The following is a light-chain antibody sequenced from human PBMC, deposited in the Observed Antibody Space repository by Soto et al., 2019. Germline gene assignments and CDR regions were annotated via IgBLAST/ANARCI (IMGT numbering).Light chain of an antibody. Sequence: QSALTQPASVSGSPGQSITISCTGTSSDIGAYNYVSWYQHHPGEAPKLMIYEVTYRPSGVSDRFSGSKSANTASLTISGLQAEDEADYYCSSYTPTGTRVFGTGTKLTVL. CDR1: SSDIGAYNY. V-gene: IGLV2-14*01. CDR2: EVT. J-gene: IGLJ1*01. CDR3: SSYTPTGTRV.